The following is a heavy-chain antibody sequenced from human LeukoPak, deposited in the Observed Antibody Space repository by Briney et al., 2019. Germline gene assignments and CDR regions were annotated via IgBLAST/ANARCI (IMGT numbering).Heavy chain of an antibody. J-gene: IGHJ4*02. CDR1: GFTFSSYA. Sequence: GGSLRLSCAASGFTFSSYAMHWVRQAPGKGLEWVAVIWYDGSNKYYADSVKGRFTISRDNSKNTLYLQMNSLRAEDTAVYYCARGAAVAGTPLFDYWGQGTLVTVSS. CDR2: IWYDGSNK. CDR3: ARGAAVAGTPLFDY. D-gene: IGHD6-19*01. V-gene: IGHV3-33*08.